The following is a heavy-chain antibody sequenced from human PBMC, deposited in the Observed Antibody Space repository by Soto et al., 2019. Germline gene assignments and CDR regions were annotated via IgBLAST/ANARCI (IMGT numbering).Heavy chain of an antibody. V-gene: IGHV3-53*01. CDR1: GFTVSNNY. Sequence: EVQLVESGGGLIQPGGSLRLSCAVSGFTVSNNYMSWVRQAPGKGLEGVSVIYSGGYTAYGDSVKGRFTISRDNSKNTLYLQMTGPGPGGPAVYSGARRGGGGGYWGQGTLVTVSS. CDR2: IYSGGYT. CDR3: ARRGGGGGY. J-gene: IGHJ4*02. D-gene: IGHD3-10*01.